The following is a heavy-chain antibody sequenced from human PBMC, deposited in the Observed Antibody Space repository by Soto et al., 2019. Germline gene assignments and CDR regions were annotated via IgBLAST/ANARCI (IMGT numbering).Heavy chain of an antibody. CDR1: GGSISSSSYY. D-gene: IGHD5-12*01. CDR2: IYYSGST. CDR3: ARWIVATETFDY. Sequence: SETLSLTCTVSGGSISSSSYYRGWIRQPPGKGLEWIGSIYYSGSTYYNPSLKSRVTISVDTSKNQFSLTVTSVTAADTAVYYCARWIVATETFDYWGQGTLVTVSS. V-gene: IGHV4-39*01. J-gene: IGHJ4*02.